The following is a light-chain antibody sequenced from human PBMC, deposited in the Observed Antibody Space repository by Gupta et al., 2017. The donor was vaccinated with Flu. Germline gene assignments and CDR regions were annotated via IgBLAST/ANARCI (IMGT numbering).Light chain of an antibody. CDR2: GAS. CDR3: QQEGDSPIT. CDR1: QSIRSSY. Sequence: GTLSLSPWESATLSCRASQSIRSSYLAWYQQKPGQAPRLLIYGASSRATGIPDRFSGSGSGTAFTLTISRLEPEDFAVYYCQQEGDSPITFGRGTKVEI. J-gene: IGKJ4*01. V-gene: IGKV3-20*01.